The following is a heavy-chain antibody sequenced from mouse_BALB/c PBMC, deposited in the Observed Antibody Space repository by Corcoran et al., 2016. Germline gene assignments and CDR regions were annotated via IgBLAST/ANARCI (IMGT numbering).Heavy chain of an antibody. CDR1: GYTFTNYG. J-gene: IGHJ3*01. Sequence: QIQLVQSGPELKKPGETVKISCKDSGYTFTNYGMNWVKQAPGKGLKWMGWINTYTGEPTYADDFKGRFAFSLETSANTAYLQINNLKNEDTATYFCARDPAWFAYWGQGTLVTVSA. V-gene: IGHV9-3-1*01. CDR3: ARDPAWFAY. CDR2: INTYTGEP.